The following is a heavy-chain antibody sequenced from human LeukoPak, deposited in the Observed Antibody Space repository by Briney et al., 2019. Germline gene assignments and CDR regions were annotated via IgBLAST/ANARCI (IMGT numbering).Heavy chain of an antibody. Sequence: PGGSLRLSCAASGFTFSTYGMHWVRQAPGKGLEWVAVISHDGSNKYYAGSVKGRFTISRDNSKNTLYLQMNSLRAEDTAVYYCAKITISGYYYPAGVDYRGQGTLVTVSS. D-gene: IGHD3-22*01. CDR1: GFTFSTYG. J-gene: IGHJ4*02. V-gene: IGHV3-30*18. CDR3: AKITISGYYYPAGVDY. CDR2: ISHDGSNK.